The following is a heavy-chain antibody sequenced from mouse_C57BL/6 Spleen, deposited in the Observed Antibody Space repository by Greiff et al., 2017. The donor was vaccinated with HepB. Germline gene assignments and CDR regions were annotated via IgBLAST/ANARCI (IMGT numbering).Heavy chain of an antibody. CDR3: ARRSIYDGYYNWYFDV. D-gene: IGHD2-3*01. V-gene: IGHV1-9*01. J-gene: IGHJ1*03. Sequence: VKLVESGAELMKPGASVKVSCKATGYKFTGYWVEWVKQRPGHGLEGIGEILPGSGSTNYNEKFKGKATFTADTSSNTAYMQLSSLTTEDSAIYYCARRSIYDGYYNWYFDVWGTGTTVTVSS. CDR1: GYKFTGYW. CDR2: ILPGSGST.